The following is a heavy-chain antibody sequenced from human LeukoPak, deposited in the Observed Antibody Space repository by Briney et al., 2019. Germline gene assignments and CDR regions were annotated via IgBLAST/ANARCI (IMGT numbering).Heavy chain of an antibody. CDR2: IYIGGST. D-gene: IGHD3-10*01. Sequence: GGSLRLSCAASGFTVSSNYMSWVRQAPGKGLEWVSVIYIGGSTYYADSVKGRFSISRDNLKNTLYLQMNSLRAEDTAVYHCARDYSGSGHFDYWGQGTLVTVSS. CDR1: GFTVSSNY. V-gene: IGHV3-66*01. J-gene: IGHJ4*02. CDR3: ARDYSGSGHFDY.